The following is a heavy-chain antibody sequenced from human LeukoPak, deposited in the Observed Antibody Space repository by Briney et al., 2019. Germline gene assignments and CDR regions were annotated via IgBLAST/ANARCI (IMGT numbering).Heavy chain of an antibody. CDR1: GFTFSSYS. CDR3: ARDGGSSSWYLQAFDI. D-gene: IGHD6-13*01. CDR2: ISSSSSTI. Sequence: GSLRLSCAASGFTFSSYSMNWVRQAPGKGLEWVSYISSSSSTIYYADSVKGRFTISRDNAKNSLYLQMNSLRAEDTAVYYCARDGGSSSWYLQAFDIWGQGTMVTVSS. J-gene: IGHJ3*02. V-gene: IGHV3-48*01.